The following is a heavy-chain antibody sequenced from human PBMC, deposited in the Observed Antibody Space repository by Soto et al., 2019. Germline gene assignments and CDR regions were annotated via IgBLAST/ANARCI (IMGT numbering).Heavy chain of an antibody. V-gene: IGHV1-24*01. CDR1: GYTLTELS. CDR3: ATAGYYDSSGYYLGYAFDI. J-gene: IGHJ3*02. D-gene: IGHD3-22*01. CDR2: FDPEDGET. Sequence: ASVKVSCKVSGYTLTELSMHWVRQAPGKGLEWMGGFDPEDGETIYAQKFQGRVTMTEDTSTDTAYMKLSSLRSEDTAVYFCATAGYYDSSGYYLGYAFDIWGQGTMVTVSS.